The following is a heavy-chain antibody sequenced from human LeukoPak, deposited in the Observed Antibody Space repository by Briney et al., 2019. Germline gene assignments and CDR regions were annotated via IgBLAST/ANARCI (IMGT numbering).Heavy chain of an antibody. CDR3: ARGVYDFWSGYYY. CDR1: GGSVSSGSYY. D-gene: IGHD3-3*01. V-gene: IGHV4-61*01. J-gene: IGHJ4*02. CDR2: IYYSGST. Sequence: SETLSLTCTVSGGSVSSGSYYWSWIRQPPGKGLEWIGYIYYSGSTNYNPSLKSRVTISVDTSKNQFSLKLSSVTAADTAVYYCARGVYDFWSGYYYWGQGTLVTVSS.